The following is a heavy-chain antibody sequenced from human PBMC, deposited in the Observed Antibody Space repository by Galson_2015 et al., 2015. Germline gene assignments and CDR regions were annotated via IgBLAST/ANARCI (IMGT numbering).Heavy chain of an antibody. CDR2: ILFDGSNK. CDR1: RFSISKYG. CDR3: AKGGSGPDWFDP. D-gene: IGHD3-10*01. Sequence: SLRLSCAASRFSISKYGMHRVRQAPGKGLEWVATILFDGSNKFYADSVKGRFTISRDNYENTLYLQMDSLRIEDTAVYFCAKGGSGPDWFDPWGQGALVTVSS. J-gene: IGHJ5*02. V-gene: IGHV3-30*18.